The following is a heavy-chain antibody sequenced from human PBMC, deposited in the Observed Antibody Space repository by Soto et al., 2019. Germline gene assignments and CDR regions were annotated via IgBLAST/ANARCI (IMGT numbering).Heavy chain of an antibody. Sequence: SETLSLSCTVSGGSISSSSYYWGWIRQPPGKGLEWIGSIYYSGSTYYNPSLKSRVTISVDTSKNQFSLKLSSVTAADTAVYYCARRQSSSWYGLWGQGTLVTVS. CDR3: ARRQSSSWYGL. CDR2: IYYSGST. D-gene: IGHD6-13*01. V-gene: IGHV4-39*01. J-gene: IGHJ4*02. CDR1: GGSISSSSYY.